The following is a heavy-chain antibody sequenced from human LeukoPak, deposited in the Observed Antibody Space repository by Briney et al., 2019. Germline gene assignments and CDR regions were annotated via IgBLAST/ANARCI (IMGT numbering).Heavy chain of an antibody. CDR2: ISGSGGST. D-gene: IGHD2/OR15-2a*01. Sequence: GGSLRLSCAASGFTFSTYCMHWVRQAPGKGPMWVSAISGSGGSTYYADSVKGRFTISRDDSKSLAYLQMNSLKTEDTAVYSCTRSPEPTTYYYFDYWGQGALVTVSS. CDR1: GFTFSTYC. CDR3: TRSPEPTTYYYFDY. V-gene: IGHV3-23*01. J-gene: IGHJ4*02.